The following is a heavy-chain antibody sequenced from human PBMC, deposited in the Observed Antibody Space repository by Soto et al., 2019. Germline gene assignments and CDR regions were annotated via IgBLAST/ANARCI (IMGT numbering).Heavy chain of an antibody. CDR3: TSSWGDYRYFDN. D-gene: IGHD4-17*01. CDR1: GFTFSDHY. Sequence: GGSLRLSCAASGFTFSDHYMDWVRQAPGKGLEWVGRTRNKANSYTTEYAGSVKGRFSISRDDSRNSLYLQMNSLKTEDTAVYYCTSSWGDYRYFDNWGQGTLVTVSS. J-gene: IGHJ4*02. CDR2: TRNKANSYTT. V-gene: IGHV3-72*01.